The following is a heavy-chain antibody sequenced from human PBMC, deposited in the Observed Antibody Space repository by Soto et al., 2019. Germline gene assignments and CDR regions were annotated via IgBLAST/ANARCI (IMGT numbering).Heavy chain of an antibody. CDR1: GDSVSSNSAA. CDR3: ARSPWYYDFWSGYYSTHDY. D-gene: IGHD3-3*01. V-gene: IGHV6-1*01. J-gene: IGHJ4*02. CDR2: TYYRSKWYN. Sequence: SQTLSLTCAISGDSVSSNSAAWNWIRQSPSRGLEWLGRTYYRSKWYNDYAVSVKSRITINPDTSKNQFSLQLNSVTPEDTAVYYCARSPWYYDFWSGYYSTHDYWGQATLVTVSS.